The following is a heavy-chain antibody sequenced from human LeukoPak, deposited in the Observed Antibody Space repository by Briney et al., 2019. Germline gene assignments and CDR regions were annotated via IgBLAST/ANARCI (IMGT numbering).Heavy chain of an antibody. D-gene: IGHD3-10*01. CDR3: ARHEGTDYGSGLLPDY. Sequence: PSETLSLTCIVSGGSISSWSYYWGWIRQPPGKGLEWIGSIYYSGSTYYNPSLKTRVTLSVDASKNQFSLKLSSVTAADTAVYYCARHEGTDYGSGLLPDYWGQGTLVTVSS. V-gene: IGHV4-39*01. CDR2: IYYSGST. CDR1: GGSISSWSYY. J-gene: IGHJ4*02.